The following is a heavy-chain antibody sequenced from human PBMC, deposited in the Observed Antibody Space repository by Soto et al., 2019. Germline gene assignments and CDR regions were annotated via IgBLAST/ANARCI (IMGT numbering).Heavy chain of an antibody. D-gene: IGHD3-3*01. V-gene: IGHV3-30*18. CDR3: AKAESYYDFWSHFDY. Sequence: QVQLVESGGGVVQPGRSLRLSCAASGFTFSSYGMHWVRQAPGKGLEWVAVVSYDGSNKYYADSVKGRFTISRDNSKNTLYLQMNSLRAEDTAVYYFAKAESYYDFWSHFDYWGQGTLVTVSS. J-gene: IGHJ4*02. CDR2: VSYDGSNK. CDR1: GFTFSSYG.